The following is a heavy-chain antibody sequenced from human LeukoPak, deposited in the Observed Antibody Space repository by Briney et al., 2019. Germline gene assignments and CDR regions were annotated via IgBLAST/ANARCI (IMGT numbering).Heavy chain of an antibody. CDR2: ISAYNGNT. D-gene: IGHD6-13*01. Sequence: GASVKVSCKASGYTFTSYYMHWVRQAPGQGLEWMGWISAYNGNTNYAQKLQGRVTMTTDTSTSTAYMELRSLRSDDTAVYYCARDSSSWFDYWGQGTLVTVSS. CDR1: GYTFTSYY. V-gene: IGHV1-18*04. J-gene: IGHJ4*02. CDR3: ARDSSSWFDY.